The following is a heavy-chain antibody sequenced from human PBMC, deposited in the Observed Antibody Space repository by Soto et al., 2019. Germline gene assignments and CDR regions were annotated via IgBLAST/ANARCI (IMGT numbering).Heavy chain of an antibody. V-gene: IGHV4-4*02. Sequence: QVQLQESGPGLVKPSGTLSLTCAVSGGSISSSNWWSWVRQPPGKGLEWIGEIYHSGSTNYNPSLKSRVTISVDKSKNQFSLKLSSVTAADTAVYYCARRVISLLSSGLGYFDYWGQGTLVTVSS. CDR1: GGSISSSNW. CDR3: ARRVISLLSSGLGYFDY. J-gene: IGHJ4*02. CDR2: IYHSGST. D-gene: IGHD6-19*01.